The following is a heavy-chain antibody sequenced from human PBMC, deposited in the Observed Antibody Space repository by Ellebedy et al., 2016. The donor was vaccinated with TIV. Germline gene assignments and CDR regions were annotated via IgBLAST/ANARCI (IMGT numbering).Heavy chain of an antibody. J-gene: IGHJ4*02. CDR1: GFTCSSYW. CDR2: INSDGSST. Sequence: GGSLRLSCAASGFTCSSYWMHWVRQAPGKGLVWVSRINSDGSSTRYAEYVKGRFTISRDNSKNTLYLQMNSLRAEDTAVYYCAREPDIVVVTAIQGYWGQGTLVTVSS. V-gene: IGHV3-74*01. CDR3: AREPDIVVVTAIQGY. D-gene: IGHD2-21*02.